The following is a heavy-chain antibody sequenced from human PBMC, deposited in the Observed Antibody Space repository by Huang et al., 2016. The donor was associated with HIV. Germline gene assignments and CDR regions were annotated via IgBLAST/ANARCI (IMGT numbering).Heavy chain of an antibody. CDR2: FYYMVSN. Sequence: QTRLQESGPGLVKPSETLSLTCTVSGGSISSRTYYWAWLRQPPGKGLEWIGNFYYMVSNYYSPSRSMRITMSLDTSKNQFSLRLTSVTAADTAVYYCARGGSHFAGWDGFPVHPLDLWGRGTMVTVSS. D-gene: IGHD3-10*01. CDR1: GGSISSRTYY. J-gene: IGHJ3*01. CDR3: ARGGSHFAGWDGFPVHPLDL. V-gene: IGHV4-39*01.